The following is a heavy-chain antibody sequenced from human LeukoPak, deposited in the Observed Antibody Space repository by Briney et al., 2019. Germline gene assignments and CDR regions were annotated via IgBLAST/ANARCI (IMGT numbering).Heavy chain of an antibody. V-gene: IGHV1-2*02. Sequence: ASVKVSCKASGYTFTGYYMHWVRQAPGQGLEWMGWINPNSGGTNYAQKFQGRVTMTRDTSISTAYMELSRLRSDDMAVYYCARAGWNYRYLDYWGQGTLVTVSS. CDR1: GYTFTGYY. CDR3: ARAGWNYRYLDY. CDR2: INPNSGGT. J-gene: IGHJ4*02. D-gene: IGHD1-7*01.